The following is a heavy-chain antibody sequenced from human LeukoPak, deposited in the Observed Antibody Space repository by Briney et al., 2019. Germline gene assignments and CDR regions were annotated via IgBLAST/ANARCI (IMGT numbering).Heavy chain of an antibody. J-gene: IGHJ4*02. Sequence: GGSLRLSCAASGFTFSRYAMSWVRQAPGKGLEWVSGLSGSGNSTYYADYVRGRFTTSRDNSKDTLYLQMNSLRAEDTALYYCAKGPLVYSGGNWYFFDYWGQGTLVTVSS. CDR3: AKGPLVYSGGNWYFFDY. CDR2: LSGSGNST. V-gene: IGHV3-23*01. D-gene: IGHD6-13*01. CDR1: GFTFSRYA.